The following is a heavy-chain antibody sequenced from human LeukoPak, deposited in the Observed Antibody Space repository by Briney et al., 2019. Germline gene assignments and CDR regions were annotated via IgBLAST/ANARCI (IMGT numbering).Heavy chain of an antibody. CDR3: ARGYHDILTGYRAENWFAP. J-gene: IGHJ5*02. D-gene: IGHD3-9*01. CDR2: IIPNSGGT. CDR1: GYTFTDYY. V-gene: IGHV1-2*02. Sequence: ASVKVSCKASGYTFTDYYMHWLRQTPGQGLEWMGWIIPNSGGTEYAQKFQGRVTTTRDTSISTFYMELTRLTSDDTAVYYCARGYHDILTGYRAENWFAPWGQGTLVTVSA.